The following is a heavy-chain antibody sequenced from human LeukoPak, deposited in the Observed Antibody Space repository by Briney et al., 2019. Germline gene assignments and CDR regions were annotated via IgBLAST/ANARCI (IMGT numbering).Heavy chain of an antibody. CDR1: GFTFSNAW. J-gene: IGHJ4*02. Sequence: GGSLRLSCAASGFTFSNAWMNWVRQAAGKGLEWVGRIKSKTDGGTTDYAAPVKGRFTISRDDSKNTLYLQMNSLKTEDTAAYYCTTDIYCSGGSCYFTGDYWGQGTLVTVSS. V-gene: IGHV3-15*01. CDR2: IKSKTDGGTT. CDR3: TTDIYCSGGSCYFTGDY. D-gene: IGHD2-15*01.